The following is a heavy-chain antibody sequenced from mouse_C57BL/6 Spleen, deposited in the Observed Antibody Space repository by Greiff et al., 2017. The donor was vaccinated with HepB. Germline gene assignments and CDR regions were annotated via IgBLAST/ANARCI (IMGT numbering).Heavy chain of an antibody. V-gene: IGHV1-52*01. CDR2: IDPSDIET. J-gene: IGHJ2*01. D-gene: IGHD1-1*01. CDR1: GYTFTSYW. CDR3: ARVGYYGSSAYYFDY. Sequence: VQLQQPGAELVRPGSSVKLSCKASGYTFTSYWMHWVKQRPIQGLEWIGNIDPSDIETHYNQKFKDKATLTVDKSSSTAYMQLSSLTSEDSAVYYCARVGYYGSSAYYFDYWGQGTTLTVSS.